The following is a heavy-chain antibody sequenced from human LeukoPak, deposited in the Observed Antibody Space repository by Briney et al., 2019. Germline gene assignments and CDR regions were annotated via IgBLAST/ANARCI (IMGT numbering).Heavy chain of an antibody. D-gene: IGHD3-10*02. CDR1: GGSISSYY. V-gene: IGHV4-59*08. CDR2: IYYRGST. J-gene: IGHJ5*02. CDR3: ARHLANVRWGVTPRSFDT. Sequence: SETLSLTCTVWGGSISSYYGIWIRQPPGKGLEGIGHIYYRGSTNYNPSIKSRVTISVDTSKTQFSLKLSSVPPADTAVYYCARHLANVRWGVTPRSFDTWGQGTLVTVSS.